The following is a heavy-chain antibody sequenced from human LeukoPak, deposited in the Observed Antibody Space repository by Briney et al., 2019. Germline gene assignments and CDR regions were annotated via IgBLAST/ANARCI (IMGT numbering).Heavy chain of an antibody. Sequence: PSGTLSLTCAVSGGSISSSKWWSWARQSPGKGLEWIGEINHSGSTNYNPSLKSRVTISVDTSKNQFSLKLSSVTAADTAVYYCARGSVNYCSSTSCSGAFDIWGQGTMVTVSS. CDR1: GGSISSSKW. D-gene: IGHD2-2*01. CDR2: INHSGST. J-gene: IGHJ3*02. CDR3: ARGSVNYCSSTSCSGAFDI. V-gene: IGHV4-4*02.